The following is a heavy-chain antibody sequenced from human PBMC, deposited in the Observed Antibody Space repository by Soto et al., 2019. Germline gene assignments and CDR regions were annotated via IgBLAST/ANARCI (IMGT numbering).Heavy chain of an antibody. CDR1: GYTFTSYY. D-gene: IGHD6-6*01. Sequence: ASVEVSCRASGYTFTSYYMHWVRQAPGQGLEWMGIINPSGGSTSYAQKFQGRVTMTRDTSTSTVYMELSSLRSEDTAVYYCARGPDGSKAAEYYYYGMDVWGQGTTVTVSS. V-gene: IGHV1-46*01. J-gene: IGHJ6*02. CDR2: INPSGGST. CDR3: ARGPDGSKAAEYYYYGMDV.